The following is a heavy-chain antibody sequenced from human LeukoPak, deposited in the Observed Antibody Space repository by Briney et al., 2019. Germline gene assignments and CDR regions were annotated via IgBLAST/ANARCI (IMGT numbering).Heavy chain of an antibody. CDR2: IKQDGSEK. D-gene: IGHD6-19*01. V-gene: IGHV3-7*01. Sequence: GGSLRLSCAASGFTFSSYWMSWVRQAPGKGLEWVANIKQDGSEKYYVDSVKGRFTISRDNAKNSLYLQMNSLRAEDTAVYYCAREVAVAEHWYFDLWGRGTLVTVSS. J-gene: IGHJ2*01. CDR1: GFTFSSYW. CDR3: AREVAVAEHWYFDL.